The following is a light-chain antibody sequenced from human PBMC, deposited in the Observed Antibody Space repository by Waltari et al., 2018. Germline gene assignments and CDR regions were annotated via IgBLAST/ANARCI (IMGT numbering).Light chain of an antibody. CDR2: WAS. V-gene: IGKV4-1*01. CDR1: QSVLYSPNNYNY. J-gene: IGKJ2*01. Sequence: DIVMTQSPDSLAVSLGERATINCKSSQSVLYSPNNYNYLAWYRQKPGQAPKRLIYWASTGESGDPGLISGSGSGTDFTLTISSLQAEDVAVYYCHQYYSSPYTFGQGTKLEIK. CDR3: HQYYSSPYT.